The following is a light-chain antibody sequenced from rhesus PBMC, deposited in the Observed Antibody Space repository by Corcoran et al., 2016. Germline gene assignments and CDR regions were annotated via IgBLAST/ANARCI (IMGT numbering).Light chain of an antibody. V-gene: IGKV1-21*01. J-gene: IGKJ1*01. CDR2: KAS. CDR1: QGISNW. Sequence: DIQMTQSPSSLSASVGDRVTITCRASQGISNWLAWYQQKPGKAPKVRSYKASSLQSGVPSRFSGSGPGTDFTLTISSLQPEDFGIYFCQQFNSVPWTFGQGTKVEIK. CDR3: QQFNSVPWT.